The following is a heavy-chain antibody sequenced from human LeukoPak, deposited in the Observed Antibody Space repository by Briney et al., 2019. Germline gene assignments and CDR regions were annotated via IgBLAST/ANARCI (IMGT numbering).Heavy chain of an antibody. CDR3: AKDQGIAVAGTGIDY. D-gene: IGHD6-19*01. CDR1: GFTFDDYG. V-gene: IGHV3-20*04. CDR2: INWNGGST. J-gene: IGHJ4*02. Sequence: GGSLRLSCAASGFTFDDYGMSWVRQAPGKGLEWVSGINWNGGSTGYADSVKGRFTISRDNAKNSLYLQMNSLRAEDTALYYCAKDQGIAVAGTGIDYWGQGTLVTVSS.